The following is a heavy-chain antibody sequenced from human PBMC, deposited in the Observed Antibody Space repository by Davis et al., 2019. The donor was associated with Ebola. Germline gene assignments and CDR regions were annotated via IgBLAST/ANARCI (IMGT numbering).Heavy chain of an antibody. V-gene: IGHV5-51*01. Sequence: GESLKISCKGSGYSFTSYWIGWVRQMPGKGLEWMGIIYSRDSDTRYSPSFRGQVIISVDKSISTAYLEWSSLKASDTAMYYCARVGGYYGDYWYFDLWGRGTLVTVSS. CDR3: ARVGGYYGDYWYFDL. J-gene: IGHJ2*01. CDR2: IYSRDSDT. D-gene: IGHD3-22*01. CDR1: GYSFTSYW.